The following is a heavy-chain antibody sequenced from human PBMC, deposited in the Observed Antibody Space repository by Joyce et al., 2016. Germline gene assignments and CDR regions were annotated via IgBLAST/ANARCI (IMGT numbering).Heavy chain of an antibody. V-gene: IGHV5-51*01. CDR3: ARPASSGWYVAFDF. Sequence: EVQLVQSGAEVKKPGESLKISCKVSANSFTNYWIGWVRQMPGKGLELMGIIYPGDSDTRYSPSVQGQVNISVDKSINTAYLQWSSLKASDTAMYYCARPASSGWYVAFDFWGQGTMVTVSS. CDR2: IYPGDSDT. J-gene: IGHJ3*01. D-gene: IGHD6-19*01. CDR1: ANSFTNYW.